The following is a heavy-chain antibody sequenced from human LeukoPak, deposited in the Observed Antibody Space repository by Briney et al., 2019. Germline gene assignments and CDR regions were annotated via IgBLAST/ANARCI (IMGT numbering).Heavy chain of an antibody. J-gene: IGHJ4*02. CDR2: ISYDGSNK. D-gene: IGHD3-16*01. V-gene: IGHV3-30*18. Sequence: GGSLRLSSAASGFTFSSYGMHWVRQAPGKGLEWVAVISYDGSNKYYADSVKGRFTISRDNSKNTLYLQMNSLRAEDTAVYYCAKAVRELWDLDYWGQGTLVTVFS. CDR3: AKAVRELWDLDY. CDR1: GFTFSSYG.